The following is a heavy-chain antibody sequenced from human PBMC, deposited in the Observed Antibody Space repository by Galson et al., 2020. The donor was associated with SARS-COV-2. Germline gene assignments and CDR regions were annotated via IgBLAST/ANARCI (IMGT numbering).Heavy chain of an antibody. CDR3: AKGHGYSSGLDQ. J-gene: IGHJ4*02. CDR1: GFNFDDYA. Sequence: GGSLRLSCVASGFNFDDYAMYWVRQAPGKGLEWVSGISWNSGSLDYGDSVKGRFTISRDNAKNSLYLQMNSLRAEDTALYYCAKGHGYSSGLDQWGQGILVTVSS. D-gene: IGHD5-18*01. CDR2: ISWNSGSL. V-gene: IGHV3-9*01.